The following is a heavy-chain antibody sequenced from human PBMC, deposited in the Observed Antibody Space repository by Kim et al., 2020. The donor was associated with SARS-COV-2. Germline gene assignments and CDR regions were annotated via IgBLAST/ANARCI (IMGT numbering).Heavy chain of an antibody. CDR2: ISWNSGSI. D-gene: IGHD3-10*01. CDR3: AKDKGPYGSEENNYYYYYGMDV. CDR1: GFTFDDYA. Sequence: GGSLRLSCAASGFTFDDYAMRWVRQAPGKGLEWVSGISWNSGSIGYADSVKGRFTISRDNAKNSLYLQMNSLRAEDTALYYCAKDKGPYGSEENNYYYYYGMDVWGQGATVTVSS. V-gene: IGHV3-9*01. J-gene: IGHJ6*02.